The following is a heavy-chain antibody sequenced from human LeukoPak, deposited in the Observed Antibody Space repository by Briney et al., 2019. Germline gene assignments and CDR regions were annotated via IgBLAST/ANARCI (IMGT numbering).Heavy chain of an antibody. Sequence: SETLSLTCAVYGGSFSGYYWSWIRQPPGKGLEWIGEINHSGSTNYNPSLKSRVTISVDTSKNQFSLKLSSVTAADTAVYYCARCTEWELHHYYYYGMDVWGQGTTVTVSS. CDR2: INHSGST. V-gene: IGHV4-34*01. J-gene: IGHJ6*02. CDR1: GGSFSGYY. CDR3: ARCTEWELHHYYYYGMDV. D-gene: IGHD1-26*01.